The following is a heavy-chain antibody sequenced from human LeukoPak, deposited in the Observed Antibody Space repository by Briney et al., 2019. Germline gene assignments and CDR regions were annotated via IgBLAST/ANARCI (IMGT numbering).Heavy chain of an antibody. CDR1: GFTFSSYA. D-gene: IGHD3-22*01. J-gene: IGHJ3*02. Sequence: RSGGSLRLSCAASGFTFSSYAMTWVRQPPGKGLEWVSSISGSGGSTYYADSVKGRFTISRDNSKNTLSLQMNSLRAEDTAVYYCARIPGMVVVVAFDIWGQGTMVTVSS. CDR2: ISGSGGST. V-gene: IGHV3-23*01. CDR3: ARIPGMVVVVAFDI.